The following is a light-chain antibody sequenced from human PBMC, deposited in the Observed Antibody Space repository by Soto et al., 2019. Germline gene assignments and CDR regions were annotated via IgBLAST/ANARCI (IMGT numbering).Light chain of an antibody. V-gene: IGKV1-5*03. CDR2: KAS. J-gene: IGKJ1*01. CDR3: QQYNSYRA. CDR1: ESIDSW. Sequence: DIQMTQSPSTLSASVGDRVTITCRASESIDSWLAWHQQKPGRAPKLLISKASSLESGVPSRFSGSGFGTEFPLTISSLQPDDFATYYCQQYNSYRAFGQGTKVEL.